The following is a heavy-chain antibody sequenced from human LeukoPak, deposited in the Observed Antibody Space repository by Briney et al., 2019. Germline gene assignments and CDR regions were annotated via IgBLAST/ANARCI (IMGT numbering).Heavy chain of an antibody. CDR2: INHSGST. J-gene: IGHJ5*02. CDR1: GGSFSGYY. Sequence: PSETLSLTCAVYGGSFSGYYWSWIRQPPGEGLEWIGEINHSGSTNYNPSLKSRVTISVDTSKNQFSLKLSSVTAADTAVYYCARVSSSWEEDHNWFDPWGQGTLVTVSS. V-gene: IGHV4-34*01. D-gene: IGHD6-13*01. CDR3: ARVSSSWEEDHNWFDP.